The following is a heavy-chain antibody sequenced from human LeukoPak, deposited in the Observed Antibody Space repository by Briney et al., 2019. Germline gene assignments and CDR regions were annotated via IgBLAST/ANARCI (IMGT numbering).Heavy chain of an antibody. CDR1: GVSISSYY. CDR2: IYTSGST. Sequence: SETLSLTCTVSGVSISSYYWRWLRQPPGRGLEWIGYIYTSGSTNYNPSLKSRVTIPVDTSKNQFSLKLSSVTAADTAVYYCARHPQPRTMISNYYYYYMDVWGKGTTVTVSS. J-gene: IGHJ6*03. D-gene: IGHD3-22*01. V-gene: IGHV4-4*09. CDR3: ARHPQPRTMISNYYYYYMDV.